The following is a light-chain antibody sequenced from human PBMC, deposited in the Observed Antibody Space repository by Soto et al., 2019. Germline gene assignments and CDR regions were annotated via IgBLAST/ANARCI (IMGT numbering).Light chain of an antibody. Sequence: ALPLTQSPSSLSASVGDRVTITCRASQGISSALAWYQHKPGRPPRVLIYDASSLQSGVPSRFSGSESGTECTLTISSLQPEDSATYYCQQLNSYPFTFGQGTRLEIK. CDR3: QQLNSYPFT. V-gene: IGKV1-13*02. CDR1: QGISSA. J-gene: IGKJ5*01. CDR2: DAS.